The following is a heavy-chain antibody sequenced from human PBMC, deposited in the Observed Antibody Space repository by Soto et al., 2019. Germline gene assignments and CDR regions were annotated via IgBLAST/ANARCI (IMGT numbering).Heavy chain of an antibody. CDR3: ARGHYDFWSGYFATIDY. V-gene: IGHV4-59*08. J-gene: IGHJ4*02. CDR2: IHYSGST. Sequence: QVQLQESGPGLVKPSETLSLTCTVSGGSISNYYWSWIRQPPGKGLEWIGYIHYSGSTKYNPSLMSRVTISADTSKNRFSLKLSSVTAADTAVYYCARGHYDFWSGYFATIDYWGQGTLVTVS. D-gene: IGHD3-3*01. CDR1: GGSISNYY.